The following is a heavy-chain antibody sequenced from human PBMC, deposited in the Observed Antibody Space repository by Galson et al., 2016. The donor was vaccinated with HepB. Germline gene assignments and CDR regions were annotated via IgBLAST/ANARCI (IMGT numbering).Heavy chain of an antibody. CDR1: GYSFTNSW. CDR3: ARLSGCSRGSCFPTHHADY. CDR2: IYPADSDT. D-gene: IGHD2-15*01. Sequence: QSGAEVTKPGESLKISCKGSGYSFTNSWIGWVRQMPGKGLEWMGIIYPADSDTRYSPSFQGQVTISADRTISIAYLQWSRLKASDTAMYYCARLSGCSRGSCFPTHHADYWGQGTLVAVSP. J-gene: IGHJ4*02. V-gene: IGHV5-51*01.